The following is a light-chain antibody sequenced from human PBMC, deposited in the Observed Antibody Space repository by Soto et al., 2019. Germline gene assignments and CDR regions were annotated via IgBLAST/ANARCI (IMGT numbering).Light chain of an antibody. CDR3: GTWDSSLSAVV. J-gene: IGLJ2*01. V-gene: IGLV1-51*01. Sequence: QAVVTQPPSVSAAPGQKVTISCSGSSSNIGNNYVSWYQQLPGTAPKLLIYDNNKRPSGIPDRFSGSKSGTSATLGITGLQTGDEADYYCGTWDSSLSAVVFGVGTKLTVL. CDR2: DNN. CDR1: SSNIGNNY.